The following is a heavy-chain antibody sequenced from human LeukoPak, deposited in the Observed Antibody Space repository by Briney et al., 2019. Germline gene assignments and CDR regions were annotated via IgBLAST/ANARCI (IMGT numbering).Heavy chain of an antibody. D-gene: IGHD4-17*01. CDR3: ARGDDYGYYFDY. V-gene: IGHV3-23*01. Sequence: GGSLRLSCAASGFIFSSYDFNWVRQAPGKGLEWVSAISGSGGSTYYADSVKGRFNISRDNPKNPLYLQMNSLRAEDTPVYYCARGDDYGYYFDYWGQGTLGTGSS. CDR1: GFIFSSYD. CDR2: ISGSGGST. J-gene: IGHJ4*01.